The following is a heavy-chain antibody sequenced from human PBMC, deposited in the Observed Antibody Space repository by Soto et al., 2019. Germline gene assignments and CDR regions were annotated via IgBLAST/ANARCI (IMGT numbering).Heavy chain of an antibody. J-gene: IGHJ4*02. CDR3: ASLILRFLEWLSPFDY. V-gene: IGHV4-39*01. CDR2: INHSGNT. D-gene: IGHD3-3*01. Sequence: SETLSLTCTVSGGSISSTSYYWGWVRQPPGTGLEWIGTINHSGNTSYNPSLQSRVTISGDTSKNQFSLKLRSVTAADTAVYYCASLILRFLEWLSPFDYWGRGTLVTVSS. CDR1: GGSISSTSYY.